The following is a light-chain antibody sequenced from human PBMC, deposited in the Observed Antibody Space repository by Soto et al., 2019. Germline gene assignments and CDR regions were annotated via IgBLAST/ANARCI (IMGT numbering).Light chain of an antibody. V-gene: IGKV3-20*01. CDR3: QQYGRSSRT. Sequence: EIVLTQSPGTLSLSPGERATLSCRASQTLSSNYLAWYQQKPGQAPRLLIYGAASRATGIPDRFSGSGSGTDFTLTISRLEPEDFAVYYCQQYGRSSRTFGEGTKVEIK. CDR2: GAA. J-gene: IGKJ1*01. CDR1: QTLSSNY.